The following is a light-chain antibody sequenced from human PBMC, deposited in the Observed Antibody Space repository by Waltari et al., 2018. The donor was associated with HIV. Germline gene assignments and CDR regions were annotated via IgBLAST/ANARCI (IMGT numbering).Light chain of an antibody. J-gene: IGLJ3*02. CDR2: GNS. CDR3: QSYDSSLSGSV. CDR1: SSNIGAGYG. Sequence: QSVLTQPPSVSGAPGQRVTISCTGSSSNIGAGYGVHWYQQLPGTAPKLLIYGNSNRPSGGPDRFSGSKSGTSASLAITGLQAEDEADYYCQSYDSSLSGSVFGGGTKLTVL. V-gene: IGLV1-40*01.